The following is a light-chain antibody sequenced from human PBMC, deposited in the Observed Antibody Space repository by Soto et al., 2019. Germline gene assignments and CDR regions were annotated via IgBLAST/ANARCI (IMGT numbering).Light chain of an antibody. Sequence: QSVLTQPASVSGSAGQSIAISCTGSSSDVGIYNYVSWYQQHPGKVPKLIIYEVTSRPSGVSIRFSGSKSGNTASLTISGLQPEDEADYYCGTWDSSLSAYVFGTGTKGTVL. CDR3: GTWDSSLSAYV. V-gene: IGLV2-14*01. J-gene: IGLJ1*01. CDR2: EVT. CDR1: SSDVGIYNY.